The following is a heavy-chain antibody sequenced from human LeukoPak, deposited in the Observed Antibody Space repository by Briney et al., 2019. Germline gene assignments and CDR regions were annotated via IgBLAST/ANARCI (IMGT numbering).Heavy chain of an antibody. J-gene: IGHJ4*02. CDR2: IRSKTDGGTT. Sequence: GGSLRLSCAASGFTFSNAWMSWVRQAPGKGLEWVGRIRSKTDGGTTDYAAPVKGRFTISRDDSKNMLYLEMNSLRTEDTAVYYCTTDRVVVVAVTRLDYWGQGTLVTVPS. CDR3: TTDRVVVVAVTRLDY. D-gene: IGHD2-15*01. V-gene: IGHV3-15*01. CDR1: GFTFSNAW.